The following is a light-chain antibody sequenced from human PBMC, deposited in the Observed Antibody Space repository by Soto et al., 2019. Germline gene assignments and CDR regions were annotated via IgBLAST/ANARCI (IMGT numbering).Light chain of an antibody. J-gene: IGKJ1*01. V-gene: IGKV3-20*01. CDR1: QSVSSRS. CDR3: QQYGSSHT. Sequence: EIVFTKCPGTRPLWLGKSRKLAWRASQSVSSRSLAWYQQKGGQAPRLLIYGASRRATGLPDGFSGSASDTDFTLTISRLEREDSAVYYYQQYGSSHTLGQGTKVDIK. CDR2: GAS.